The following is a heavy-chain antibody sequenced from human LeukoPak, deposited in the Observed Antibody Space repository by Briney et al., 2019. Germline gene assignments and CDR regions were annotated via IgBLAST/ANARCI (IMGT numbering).Heavy chain of an antibody. CDR3: ARLRGAMTPVTSDFDY. V-gene: IGHV4-39*01. CDR2: GFYSGSA. D-gene: IGHD4-17*01. CDR1: GGSISGSSYY. Sequence: SQTLSLTCTVSGGSISGSSYYWAWIRQPPGKGLEWVGSGFYSGSAYYNPSLKSRLTISVDTSKNQFSLDLRSVTAADTAVYYCARLRGAMTPVTSDFDYWGQGILVTVSS. J-gene: IGHJ4*02.